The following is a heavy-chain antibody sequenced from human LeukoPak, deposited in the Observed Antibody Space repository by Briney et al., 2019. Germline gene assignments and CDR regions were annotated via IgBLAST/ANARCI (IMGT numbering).Heavy chain of an antibody. Sequence: GGSLRLSCAASGFTFSSYGMHWVRQAPGKGLEWVAVISYDGSNKYYADSVKGRFTISRDNSKNTLYLQMNSLRAEDTTVYYCAKDLVPKAEYMVRGVEAFDIWGQGTMVTVSS. CDR3: AKDLVPKAEYMVRGVEAFDI. V-gene: IGHV3-30*18. CDR2: ISYDGSNK. D-gene: IGHD3-10*01. J-gene: IGHJ3*02. CDR1: GFTFSSYG.